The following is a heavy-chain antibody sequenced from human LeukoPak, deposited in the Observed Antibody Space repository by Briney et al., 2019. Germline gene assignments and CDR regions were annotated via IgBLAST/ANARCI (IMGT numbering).Heavy chain of an antibody. CDR2: ISYDGSNK. CDR1: GFTFSSYA. D-gene: IGHD6-19*01. V-gene: IGHV3-30-3*01. Sequence: PGRSLRLSCGASGFTFSSYALHWVRQAPGKGLEGVAVISYDGSNKYYADSVKGRFTISRDNSKNTLYLQMNSLRAEDTAVYYCARDLRSGWHWPLTGDFDYWGQGTLVTVSS. CDR3: ARDLRSGWHWPLTGDFDY. J-gene: IGHJ4*02.